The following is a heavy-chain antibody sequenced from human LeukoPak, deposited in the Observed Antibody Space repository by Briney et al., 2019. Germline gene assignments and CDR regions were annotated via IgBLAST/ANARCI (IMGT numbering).Heavy chain of an antibody. Sequence: ASVKVSCKASGYTFTDYYIHWVRQAPGQGLEWMGWINPNSGGTNYAQRFQGRVTMTRDTSISTAYMELNRLRSDDTAVYYCARDENGADYWGQGTLVTVSS. CDR3: ARDENGADY. J-gene: IGHJ4*02. V-gene: IGHV1-2*02. CDR2: INPNSGGT. D-gene: IGHD2-8*01. CDR1: GYTFTDYY.